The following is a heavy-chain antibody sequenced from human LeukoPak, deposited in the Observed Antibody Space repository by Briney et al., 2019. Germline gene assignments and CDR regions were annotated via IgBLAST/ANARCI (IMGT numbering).Heavy chain of an antibody. CDR1: GYTSTSYG. CDR2: TSAHDGNT. V-gene: IGHV1-18*01. J-gene: IGHJ4*02. CDR3: ASRHYYASGTETGDYFDF. D-gene: IGHD3-10*01. Sequence: ASVTVSCKASGYTSTSYGISWVRQAAGQGLEWMGWTSAHDGNTISAQRFQGRVTMTTATSTGTAYMELRSLRSDDTAVYYCASRHYYASGTETGDYFDFWGQGILVTVSS.